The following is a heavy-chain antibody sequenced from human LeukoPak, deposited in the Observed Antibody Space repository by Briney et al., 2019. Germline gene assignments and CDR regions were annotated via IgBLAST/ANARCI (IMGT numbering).Heavy chain of an antibody. CDR2: IYPRDSDT. J-gene: IGHJ4*02. D-gene: IGHD3-10*01. CDR1: GYTFTHQW. CDR3: ARHSDVIGAI. Sequence: ESLKISCKSSGYTFTHQWIGWVRQKSGSGLEWMGIIYPRDSDTRYSPSFQGHVTISADTSINTAYLEWSRLEASDTGIYYCARHSDVIGAIWGQGTLVTVSS. V-gene: IGHV5-51*01.